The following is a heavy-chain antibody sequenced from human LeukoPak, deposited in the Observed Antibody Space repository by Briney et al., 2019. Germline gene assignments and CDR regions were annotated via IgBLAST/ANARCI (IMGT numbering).Heavy chain of an antibody. CDR2: VYYSGGT. Sequence: PSETLSLTCTVSGGSISNYYWSWIRQPPGKGLEWIGYVYYSGGTNYNPSLKSRVTISVDTSKNQFSLRLSSVTAEDTAVYYCARGKGIAAAGTPNWFDPWGQGTLVTVSS. D-gene: IGHD6-13*01. CDR3: ARGKGIAAAGTPNWFDP. J-gene: IGHJ5*02. V-gene: IGHV4-59*01. CDR1: GGSISNYY.